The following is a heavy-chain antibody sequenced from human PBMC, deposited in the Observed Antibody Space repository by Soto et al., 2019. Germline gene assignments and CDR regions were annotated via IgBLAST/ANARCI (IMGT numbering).Heavy chain of an antibody. Sequence: PGGSLRLSCTASGFTFTNAWMSWVRQAPGKGLEWVGRIKSRIDGATTEYAASVNGRFTISRDDSRNTLFLDMNNLKTEDTAVYYCATYLPPGSYFYDHNGYLPFNYWGQGTRVTVSS. J-gene: IGHJ1*01. D-gene: IGHD3-22*01. CDR2: IKSRIDGATT. CDR1: GFTFTNAW. CDR3: ATYLPPGSYFYDHNGYLPFNY. V-gene: IGHV3-15*01.